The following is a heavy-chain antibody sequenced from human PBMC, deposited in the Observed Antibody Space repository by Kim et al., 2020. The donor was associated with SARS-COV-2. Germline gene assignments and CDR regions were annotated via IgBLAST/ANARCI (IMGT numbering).Heavy chain of an antibody. D-gene: IGHD3-3*01. CDR1: GGSFSGYY. CDR3: ARGYDFWSGYYGSWFDP. CDR2: INHSGSP. V-gene: IGHV4-34*01. J-gene: IGHJ5*02. Sequence: SETLSLTCAVYGGSFSGYYWSWIRQPPGKGLEWIGEINHSGSPNYNPSLKSRVTISVDTSKNQFSLKLSSVTAADTAVYYCARGYDFWSGYYGSWFDPWGQGTLVTVSS.